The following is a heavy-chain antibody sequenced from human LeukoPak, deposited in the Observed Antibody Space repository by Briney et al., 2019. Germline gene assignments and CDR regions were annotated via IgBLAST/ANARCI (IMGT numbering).Heavy chain of an antibody. CDR1: GFTFSSYA. J-gene: IGHJ4*02. CDR3: ARRAGDYSHPYDY. D-gene: IGHD3-22*01. CDR2: ISYDGSNK. Sequence: GGSLRLSCAASGFTFSSYAIHWVRQAPGKGLEWVAVISYDGSNKNYADSVKGRFSISRDNSKNTLYLQMNSLRAEDTAVYYCARRAGDYSHPYDYWGQGTLVTVSS. V-gene: IGHV3-30*04.